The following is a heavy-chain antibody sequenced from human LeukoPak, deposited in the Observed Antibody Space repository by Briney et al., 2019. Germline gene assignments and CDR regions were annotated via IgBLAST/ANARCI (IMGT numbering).Heavy chain of an antibody. D-gene: IGHD3-10*01. CDR2: MNPNSGNT. CDR3: ARGLRITMVRGVVFDY. V-gene: IGHV1-8*01. Sequence: GASVKVSCKASGYTFTSYDINWVRQATGQGREWMGWMNPNSGNTGYAQKFQGRVTMTRNTSISTAYMELSSLRSEDTAVYYCARGLRITMVRGVVFDYWGQGTLVTVSS. CDR1: GYTFTSYD. J-gene: IGHJ4*02.